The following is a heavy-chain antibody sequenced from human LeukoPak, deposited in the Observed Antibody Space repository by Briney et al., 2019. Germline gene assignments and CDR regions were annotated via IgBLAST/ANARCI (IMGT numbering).Heavy chain of an antibody. D-gene: IGHD3-3*01. J-gene: IGHJ4*02. CDR2: ISWNSGSI. CDR3: AKAGSPSRYYDFWSGYGYWFDY. CDR1: GFTFDDYA. Sequence: PGGSLRLSCAASGFTFDDYAMHWVRQAPGKGLEWVSGISWNSGSIGYADSVKGRFTISRDNAKNSLYLQMNSLRAEDMALYYCAKAGSPSRYYDFWSGYGYWFDYWGQGTLVTVSS. V-gene: IGHV3-9*03.